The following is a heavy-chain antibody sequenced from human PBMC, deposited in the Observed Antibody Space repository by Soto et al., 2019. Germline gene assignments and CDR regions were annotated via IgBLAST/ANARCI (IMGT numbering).Heavy chain of an antibody. J-gene: IGHJ5*01. CDR3: ARVPTPPRGDSTKYNWFDC. Sequence: ASVKVSCKTSGYTFTNYGINWVRQAPGQGLEWMGWISTYNGNTNYAQNLQDRVTMTTDTSTSTAYMELRSLRSEDTAVYYCARVPTPPRGDSTKYNWFDCWGQVTLVTVSS. V-gene: IGHV1-18*04. D-gene: IGHD4-17*01. CDR2: ISTYNGNT. CDR1: GYTFTNYG.